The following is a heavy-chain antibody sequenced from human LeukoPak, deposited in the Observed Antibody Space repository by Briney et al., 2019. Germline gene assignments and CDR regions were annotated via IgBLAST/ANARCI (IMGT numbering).Heavy chain of an antibody. CDR3: AKTHCGGDCYDAFDI. V-gene: IGHV3-9*01. D-gene: IGHD2-21*02. J-gene: IGHJ3*02. CDR2: ISWNSGSI. CDR1: GFTLDDYA. Sequence: PGRSLRLSCAASGFTLDDYAMHCVRQAPGKGLEWGSGISWNSGSIGYADSVKGRFTISRDNAKNSLYLQMNSLRAEDTALYYCAKTHCGGDCYDAFDIWGQGTMVTVSS.